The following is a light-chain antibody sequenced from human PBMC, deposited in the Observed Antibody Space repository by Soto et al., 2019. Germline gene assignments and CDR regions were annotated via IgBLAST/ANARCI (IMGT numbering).Light chain of an antibody. V-gene: IGLV2-14*03. CDR1: SSDVGGYNY. CDR2: DVS. Sequence: QSVLTQPASVSGSPGQSITISCTGTSSDVGGYNYVSWYQHHPGKAPKLMIYDVSNRPSGVSNRFSGSKSGNTASLIISGLQAEDEADYYCSSYTSSSTLSTYVFVTGTKVT. J-gene: IGLJ1*01. CDR3: SSYTSSSTLSTYV.